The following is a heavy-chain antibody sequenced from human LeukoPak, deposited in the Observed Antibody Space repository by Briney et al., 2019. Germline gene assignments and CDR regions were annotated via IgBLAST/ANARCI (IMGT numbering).Heavy chain of an antibody. CDR2: TSYDGSNK. V-gene: IGHV3-30*18. D-gene: IGHD3-10*01. CDR1: GFTFSSYC. J-gene: IGHJ4*02. Sequence: GRSLRLSCAASGFTFSSYCMHWVRQAPGKGLEWVAVTSYDGSNKNYADSVKGRFTISRDNSKNTLYLQMNSLRAEDTAVYYCAKKSPGTYYAPPDYWGQGTLVTVSS. CDR3: AKKSPGTYYAPPDY.